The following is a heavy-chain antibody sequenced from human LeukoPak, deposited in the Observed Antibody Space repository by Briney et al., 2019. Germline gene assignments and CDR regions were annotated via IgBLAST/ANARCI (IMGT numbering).Heavy chain of an antibody. CDR2: ISGSGGSP. CDR1: GFTFGSYA. CDR3: ARDHPGSGWYVDY. D-gene: IGHD6-19*01. V-gene: IGHV3-23*01. Sequence: PGGSLRLSCAASGFTFGSYAMGWVRQAPGKGLEWVSAISGSGGSPYHTDSVKGRFTISKDNSKDTLYLQMNSLRDEDTAVYYCARDHPGSGWYVDYWGQGTLVTVSS. J-gene: IGHJ4*02.